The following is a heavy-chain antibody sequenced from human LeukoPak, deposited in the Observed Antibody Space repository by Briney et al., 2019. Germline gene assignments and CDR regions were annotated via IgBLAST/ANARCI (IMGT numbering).Heavy chain of an antibody. V-gene: IGHV3-23*01. CDR2: ISDSGGRT. CDR3: AKRGVVIRVILVGFDKEAYYFDS. D-gene: IGHD3-22*01. Sequence: PGGSLRLSCAVSGITLSNYGMSWVRQAPGKGLEWVAGISDSGGRTNYADSVKGRFTISRDNPKNTLYLQMNSLRAEDTAVYFCAKRGVVIRVILVGFDKEAYYFDSWGQGALVTVSS. CDR1: GITLSNYG. J-gene: IGHJ4*02.